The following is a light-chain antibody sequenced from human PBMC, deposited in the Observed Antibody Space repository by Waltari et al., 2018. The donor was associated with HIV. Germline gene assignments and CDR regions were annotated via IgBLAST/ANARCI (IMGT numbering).Light chain of an antibody. CDR1: SSDVGGYNY. J-gene: IGLJ3*02. Sequence: QSVLTQPPSASGSPGQSVTISCTGTSSDVGGYNYVCWYQLRPGKAPKLIIYEVYKLPSGVPARFSGSKSGNTASLTGSGLQAEDEADYYCSSYAGSKTLGVFGGGTRLTVL. V-gene: IGLV2-8*01. CDR3: SSYAGSKTLGV. CDR2: EVY.